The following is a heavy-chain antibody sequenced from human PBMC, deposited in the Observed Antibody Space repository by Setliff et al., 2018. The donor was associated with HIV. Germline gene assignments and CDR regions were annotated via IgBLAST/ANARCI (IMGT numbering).Heavy chain of an antibody. J-gene: IGHJ4*01. CDR1: GGTFSSYA. CDR3: ARDGLLVAGIRFDY. V-gene: IGHV1-69*05. D-gene: IGHD6-19*01. Sequence: RASVKVSCKPSGGTFSSYAVSWVRQAPGQGLEWMGGIIPAFGTANYAQKSQGRVTITTDESTSTAYMELSGLRSEDTAVYFCARDGLLVAGIRFDYWGQGTLVTVSS. CDR2: IIPAFGTA.